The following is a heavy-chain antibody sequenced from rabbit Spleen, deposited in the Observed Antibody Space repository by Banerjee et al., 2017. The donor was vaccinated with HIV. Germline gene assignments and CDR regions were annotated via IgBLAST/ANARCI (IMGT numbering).Heavy chain of an antibody. CDR1: GFDFSSDYY. CDR3: AKTYGGSNGYYHFNL. D-gene: IGHD1-1*01. Sequence: QSLEESGGDLVKPGGTLTLTCKASGFDFSSDYYICWVRQAPGKGLECIACIYGGSSGSTYYASWVNGRFTISMPSSTAVTLQMTGLTAADTATYFCAKTYGGSNGYYHFNLWGPGTLVTVS. J-gene: IGHJ4*01. CDR2: IYGGSSGST. V-gene: IGHV1S40*01.